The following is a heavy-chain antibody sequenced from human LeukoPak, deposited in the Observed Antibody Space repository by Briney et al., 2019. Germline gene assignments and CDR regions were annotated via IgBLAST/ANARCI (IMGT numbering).Heavy chain of an antibody. Sequence: PSETLSLTCTVSGGSISSGGYYWSWIRQHPGKGLEWIGYIYYSGSTYYNPSLKSRVTISVDTSKNQFSLKLSSVTAADTAVYYCARVLGTGYYTGVVEQYYFDYWGQGTLVTVSS. V-gene: IGHV4-31*03. CDR1: GGSISSGGYY. J-gene: IGHJ4*02. D-gene: IGHD3/OR15-3a*01. CDR2: IYYSGST. CDR3: ARVLGTGYYTGVVEQYYFDY.